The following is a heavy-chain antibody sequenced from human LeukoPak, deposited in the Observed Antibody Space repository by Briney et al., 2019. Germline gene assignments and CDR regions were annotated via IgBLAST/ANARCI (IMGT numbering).Heavy chain of an antibody. CDR2: ISAYNGNT. Sequence: VKVSCKASGYTFTSYGICWVRQAPGQGLEWMGWISAYNGNTNYAQKLQGRVTMTTDTSTSTAYMELRSLRSDDTAVYYCARVLWSGYYPLYYYYYGMDVWGQGTTVTVSS. J-gene: IGHJ6*02. CDR3: ARVLWSGYYPLYYYYYGMDV. V-gene: IGHV1-18*01. D-gene: IGHD3-3*01. CDR1: GYTFTSYG.